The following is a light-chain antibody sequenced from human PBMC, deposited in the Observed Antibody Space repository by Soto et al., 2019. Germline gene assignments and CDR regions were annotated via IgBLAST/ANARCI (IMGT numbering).Light chain of an antibody. CDR1: QSISSW. CDR2: KAS. Sequence: DIQMTQSPSTLSASVGDRVTITCRASQSISSWLAWYQQKPGKAPKLLIYKASSLESGVPSRFSGSGSGTEFPLTISSLQPDDFATYYCQQYNSPPWPFGKGTKVEI. CDR3: QQYNSPPWP. J-gene: IGKJ1*01. V-gene: IGKV1-5*03.